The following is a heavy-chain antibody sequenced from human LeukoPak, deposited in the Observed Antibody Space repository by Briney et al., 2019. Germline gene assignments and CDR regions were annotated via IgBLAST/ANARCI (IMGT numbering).Heavy chain of an antibody. CDR1: GFTFSSYG. J-gene: IGHJ3*02. D-gene: IGHD6-13*01. CDR2: IQYDGSNK. V-gene: IGHV3-30*02. CDR3: AAEGRIAAEVAFDI. Sequence: GGSLRLSCAACGFTFSSYGMHWVRQAPGKGLGWVAFIQYDGSNKKYADSVKGRFTISRDNSKNTLYLQMNSLRAEDTAAYYCAAEGRIAAEVAFDIWGQGTMVTVSS.